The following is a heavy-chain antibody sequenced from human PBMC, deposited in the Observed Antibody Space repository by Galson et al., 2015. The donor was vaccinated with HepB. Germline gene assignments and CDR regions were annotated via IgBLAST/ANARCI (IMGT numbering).Heavy chain of an antibody. V-gene: IGHV1-2*02. Sequence: SVKVSCKASGYTFTDSFVHWVRQAPGQGLEWMGWINPNSGGTNSAQKFHGRFTMTRDTSISTAYMELSSLRSDDTAIYYCARDLGHSSSSLSNWFDPWGQGTLVTVSS. CDR2: INPNSGGT. J-gene: IGHJ5*02. CDR1: GYTFTDSF. CDR3: ARDLGHSSSSLSNWFDP. D-gene: IGHD6-13*01.